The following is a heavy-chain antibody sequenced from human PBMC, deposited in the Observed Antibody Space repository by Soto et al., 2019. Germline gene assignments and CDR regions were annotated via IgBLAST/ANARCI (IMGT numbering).Heavy chain of an antibody. CDR1: GYSFTSYW. CDR3: ARHGGDYDYYYYSGMDV. V-gene: IGHV5-51*01. Sequence: PGESLKISCKGSGYSFTSYWIGWVRQMPGKGLEWMGIIYPGDSDTRYSPSFQGQVTISADKSISTAYLQWSSLKASDTAMYYCARHGGDYDYYYYSGMDVWGQGTTVTVSS. J-gene: IGHJ6*02. CDR2: IYPGDSDT. D-gene: IGHD4-17*01.